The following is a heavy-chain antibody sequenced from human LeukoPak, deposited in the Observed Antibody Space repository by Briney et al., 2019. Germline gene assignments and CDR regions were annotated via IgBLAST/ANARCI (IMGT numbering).Heavy chain of an antibody. D-gene: IGHD6-19*01. Sequence: GGSLRLSCAASGFTFSSYGMHWVRQAPGKGLEWVAFIRYDGSNKYYADSVKGRFTISRDNSKNTLYLQMNSLRAEDTAVYNCAKDQDSSGWYPDYRGQGTLVTVSS. J-gene: IGHJ4*02. V-gene: IGHV3-30*02. CDR3: AKDQDSSGWYPDY. CDR2: IRYDGSNK. CDR1: GFTFSSYG.